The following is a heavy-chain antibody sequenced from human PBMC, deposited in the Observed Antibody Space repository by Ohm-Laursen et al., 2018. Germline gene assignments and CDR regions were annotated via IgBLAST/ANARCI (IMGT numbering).Heavy chain of an antibody. CDR2: ATGSGRYT. CDR1: GFTFSGYA. Sequence: SLRLSCAASGFTFSGYAMSWVRQAPGKGLEWVSVATGSGRYTYYRDSVKGRFTISRDNSKNTLYLQMSSLRVEDTAVYYCTKGLSGRTGHGNWFDPWGQGTLVIVSS. D-gene: IGHD3-10*01. V-gene: IGHV3-23*01. CDR3: TKGLSGRTGHGNWFDP. J-gene: IGHJ5*02.